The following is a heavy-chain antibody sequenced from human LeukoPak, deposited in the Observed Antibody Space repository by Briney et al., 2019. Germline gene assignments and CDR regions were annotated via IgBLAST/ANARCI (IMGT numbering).Heavy chain of an antibody. CDR1: GGSISSSSYY. CDR2: IYYSGST. CDR3: ASNLYSGSPFDY. V-gene: IGHV4-39*07. Sequence: SETLSLTCTVSGGSISSSSYYWGWIRQPPGKGLEWIGSIYYSGSTYYNPSLKSRVTISVDTSKNQFSLKLSSVTAADTAVYYCASNLYSGSPFDYWGQGTLVTVSS. J-gene: IGHJ4*02. D-gene: IGHD1-26*01.